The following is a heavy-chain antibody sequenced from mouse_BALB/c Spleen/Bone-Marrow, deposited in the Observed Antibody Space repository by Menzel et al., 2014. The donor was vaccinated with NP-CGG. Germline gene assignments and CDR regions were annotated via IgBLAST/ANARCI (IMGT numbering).Heavy chain of an antibody. Sequence: VQLQQSGAELVRPGSSVKISCKASGYAFSAYWMNWVKRRPGQGLEWIGQIYPGDGDTNYNGKFKGKATLTADKSSSTAYMQPSSLTSEDSAVYFCTRSTATFDYWGQGTTLTVSS. V-gene: IGHV1-80*01. CDR2: IYPGDGDT. J-gene: IGHJ2*01. CDR3: TRSTATFDY. D-gene: IGHD1-2*01. CDR1: GYAFSAYW.